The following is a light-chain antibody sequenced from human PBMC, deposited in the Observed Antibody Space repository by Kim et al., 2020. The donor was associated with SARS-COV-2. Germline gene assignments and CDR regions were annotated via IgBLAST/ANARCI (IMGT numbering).Light chain of an antibody. CDR1: QGISSY. CDR3: QQANSFT. J-gene: IGKJ3*01. Sequence: LSASVGDRVTITGRASQGISSYLAGYQQKPGKAPKLLIYAASTLQSGVTSRFSGSGSGTEFTLTISSLQPEDFATYYCQQANSFTFGPGTKVDIK. V-gene: IGKV1-9*01. CDR2: AAS.